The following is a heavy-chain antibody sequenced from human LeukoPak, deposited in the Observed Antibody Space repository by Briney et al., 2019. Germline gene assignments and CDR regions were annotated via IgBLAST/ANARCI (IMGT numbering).Heavy chain of an antibody. CDR3: ARGGDYGDYVGY. V-gene: IGHV3-21*01. J-gene: IGHJ4*02. CDR1: GFTLSSYS. Sequence: GGSLRLSCAASGFTLSSYSMNWVRQAPGKGLEWVSSISSSSSYIYYADSVKGRFTISRDNAKNSLYLQMNSLRAEDTAVYYCARGGDYGDYVGYWGQGTLVTVSS. D-gene: IGHD4-17*01. CDR2: ISSSSSYI.